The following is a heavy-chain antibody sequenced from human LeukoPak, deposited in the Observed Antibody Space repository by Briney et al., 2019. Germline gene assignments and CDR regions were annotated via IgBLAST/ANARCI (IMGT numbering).Heavy chain of an antibody. J-gene: IGHJ4*02. CDR1: GFAFADSA. Sequence: GESLKISCEASGFAFADSAVHWVRQASGKGLEWVGCIRTRYNNYQTIYGASVKGRFVITRDDSGSTASLQMYSLNTDDSAMYFCIRHVEWVVPDSWGQGALVTVSS. D-gene: IGHD6-19*01. CDR2: IRTRYNNYQT. CDR3: IRHVEWVVPDS. V-gene: IGHV3-73*01.